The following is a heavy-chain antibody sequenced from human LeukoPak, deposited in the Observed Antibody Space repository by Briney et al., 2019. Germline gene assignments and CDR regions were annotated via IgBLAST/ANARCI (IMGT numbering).Heavy chain of an antibody. D-gene: IGHD1-26*01. CDR2: ISDSGVNT. Sequence: GGSLRLSCAASGFTLNSCAMSWVRQAPGKGLEWVSGISDSGVNTYYADSVKGRFTISRDNSKNTLFLQMNSLRAEDTAVYYCAKEDSESGYYYGYFDYWGPGTLVTVSS. J-gene: IGHJ4*02. CDR1: GFTLNSCA. V-gene: IGHV3-23*01. CDR3: AKEDSESGYYYGYFDY.